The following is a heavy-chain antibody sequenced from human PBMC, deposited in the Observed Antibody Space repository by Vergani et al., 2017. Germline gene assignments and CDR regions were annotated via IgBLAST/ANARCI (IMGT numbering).Heavy chain of an antibody. CDR1: GYSFTSYW. V-gene: IGHV5-51*01. CDR2: IYPGDSDT. D-gene: IGHD3-10*01. J-gene: IGHJ4*02. CDR3: ARYALLWFGEFPYYFDY. Sequence: EVQLVQSGAEVKKPGESLKISCKGSGYSFTSYWIGWVRQMPGKGLEWMGIIYPGDSDTRYSPSFQDQVTISDDKSISTAYLQWSSLKASDTAMYYCARYALLWFGEFPYYFDYWGQGTLVTVSS.